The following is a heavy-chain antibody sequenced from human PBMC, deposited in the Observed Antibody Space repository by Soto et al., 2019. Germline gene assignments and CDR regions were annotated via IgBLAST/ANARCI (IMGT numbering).Heavy chain of an antibody. Sequence: SETLSLTCTVSGGSISSGDYYWSWIRQPPGKGLEWIGYIYYSGSTNYNPSLKSRVTISVDTSKNQFSLKLSSVTAADTAVYYCARTLHIYYYGMDVWGQGTTVTVSS. CDR1: GGSISSGDYY. J-gene: IGHJ6*02. CDR3: ARTLHIYYYGMDV. CDR2: IYYSGST. V-gene: IGHV4-61*08.